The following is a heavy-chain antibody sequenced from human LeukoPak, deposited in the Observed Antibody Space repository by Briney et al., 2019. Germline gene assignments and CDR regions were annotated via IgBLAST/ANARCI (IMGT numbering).Heavy chain of an antibody. D-gene: IGHD3-10*02. Sequence: GGALRDSCVASLFTFISYVLSAVRPAPWRGVEGVSVISDGGGSTHYADSAKGRFTISRDNSKNTLYLQMSSLKAAPTAEYYCAKQSPLFDYWGQGTLVTVSS. V-gene: IGHV3-23*01. CDR3: AKQSPLFDY. CDR2: ISDGGGST. J-gene: IGHJ4*02. CDR1: LFTFISYV.